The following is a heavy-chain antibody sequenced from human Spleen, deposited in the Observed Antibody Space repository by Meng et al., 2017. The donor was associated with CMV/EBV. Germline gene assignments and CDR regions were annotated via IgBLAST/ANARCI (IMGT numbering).Heavy chain of an antibody. CDR1: GGSISSSSYY. CDR2: IYYSGST. CDR3: ARDLADYGDSAWFDP. D-gene: IGHD4-17*01. V-gene: IGHV4-39*07. Sequence: SGGSISSSSYYWGWVRQPPGKGLEWIGSIYYSGSTYYNPSLKSRVTISVDTSKNQFSLKLSSVTAADTAVYYCARDLADYGDSAWFDPWGQGTLVTVSS. J-gene: IGHJ5*02.